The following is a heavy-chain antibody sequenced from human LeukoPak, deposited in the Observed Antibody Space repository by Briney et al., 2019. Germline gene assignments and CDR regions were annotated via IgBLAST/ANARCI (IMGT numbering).Heavy chain of an antibody. D-gene: IGHD5-24*01. CDR2: IYTTGST. V-gene: IGHV4-4*07. CDR1: GGSMSSYY. J-gene: IGHJ4*02. CDR3: AREVKDGYNYFFDY. Sequence: SETLSLTCTVCGGSMSSYYWSWIRQPAGKGVEGIGRIYTTGSTHYHPSLKSRVTMSVDTSKNQFSLKLSSVTAADTAVYYCAREVKDGYNYFFDYWGQGTLVTVSS.